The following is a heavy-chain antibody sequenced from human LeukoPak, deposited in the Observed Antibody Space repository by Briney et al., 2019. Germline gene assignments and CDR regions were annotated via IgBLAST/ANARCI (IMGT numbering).Heavy chain of an antibody. Sequence: ASVKVSCKASGGTFSSYAISWVRQAPGQGLEWMGGIIPIFGTANYAQKFQSRVTITADKSTSTAYMGLSSLRSENTAVYYCAIIAGRDGYNREPNDAFDIWGQGKMVTVSS. CDR1: GGTFSSYA. D-gene: IGHD5-24*01. CDR3: AIIAGRDGYNREPNDAFDI. CDR2: IIPIFGTA. V-gene: IGHV1-69*06. J-gene: IGHJ3*02.